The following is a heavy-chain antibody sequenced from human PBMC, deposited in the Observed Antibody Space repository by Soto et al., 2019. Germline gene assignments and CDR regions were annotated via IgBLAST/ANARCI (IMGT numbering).Heavy chain of an antibody. Sequence: GGSLRLSCAASGFTFSSYGMHWVRQAPGKGLEWVAIIWYDGSNKYYADSVKGRFTISRDNSKNTVYLQMNSLRAEDTAVYFCETDRRVPAALLDYWGQGTLVTVSS. CDR1: GFTFSSYG. CDR3: ETDRRVPAALLDY. J-gene: IGHJ4*02. CDR2: IWYDGSNK. V-gene: IGHV3-33*08. D-gene: IGHD2-2*01.